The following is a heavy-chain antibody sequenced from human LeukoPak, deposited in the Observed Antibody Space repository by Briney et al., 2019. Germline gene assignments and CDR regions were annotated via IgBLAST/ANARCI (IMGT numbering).Heavy chain of an antibody. D-gene: IGHD3-10*01. CDR1: GGLISISTYY. CDR2: IYYSGTT. V-gene: IGHV4-39*07. Sequence: SETLSLTCTVSGGLISISTYYWGWIRQPPGKGLEWIGSIYYSGTTHYNPSLKSRVTIAVDTSKNQFSLKLISVTAADTAVYYCASAFKKLWFGSDVWGKGTTVTISS. CDR3: ASAFKKLWFGSDV. J-gene: IGHJ6*04.